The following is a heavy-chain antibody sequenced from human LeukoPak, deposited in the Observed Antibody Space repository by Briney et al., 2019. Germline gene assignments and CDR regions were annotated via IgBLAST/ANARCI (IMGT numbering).Heavy chain of an antibody. CDR1: GGSISGYF. Sequence: SETLSLTRTVSGGSISGYFWSWIRQPPGKGLELIGYLYYSGSTNYNPSLKSRVTISVDTSKNQFSLKLSSVTAADTAVYYCARGKGSGWTFDYWGQGTLVTVSS. J-gene: IGHJ4*02. CDR2: LYYSGST. V-gene: IGHV4-59*12. CDR3: ARGKGSGWTFDY. D-gene: IGHD6-19*01.